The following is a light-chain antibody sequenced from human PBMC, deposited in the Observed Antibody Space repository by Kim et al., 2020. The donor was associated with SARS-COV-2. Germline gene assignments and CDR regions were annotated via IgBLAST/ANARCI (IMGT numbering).Light chain of an antibody. Sequence: QSALTQPRSVSGSPGQSVTISCTGTSSDVGHYNSVSWYQQHPGKAPKLMIYDVTKRPSGVSIRFSGSKSGNTASLTISGLQAEDEADYYCNSYTSSTSDVFGTGTKVTVL. J-gene: IGLJ1*01. V-gene: IGLV2-14*01. CDR2: DVT. CDR1: SSDVGHYNS. CDR3: NSYTSSTSDV.